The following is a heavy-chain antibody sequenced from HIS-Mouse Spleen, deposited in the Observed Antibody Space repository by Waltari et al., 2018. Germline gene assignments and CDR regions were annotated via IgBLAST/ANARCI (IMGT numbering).Heavy chain of an antibody. CDR2: IDSGGST. Sequence: EVQLVETGGGLIHPGGSLRLSCAASGFTVSSNYMSWVRPAPGKGLEWVSVIDSGGSTYYADSVKGRFTISRDNSKNTLYLQMNSLRAEDTAVYYCARHYYYGSGSYYFDYWGQGTLVTVSS. J-gene: IGHJ4*02. CDR3: ARHYYYGSGSYYFDY. V-gene: IGHV3-53*02. D-gene: IGHD3-10*01. CDR1: GFTVSSNY.